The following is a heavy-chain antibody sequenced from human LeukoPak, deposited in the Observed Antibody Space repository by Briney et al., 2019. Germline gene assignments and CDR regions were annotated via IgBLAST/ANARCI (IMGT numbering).Heavy chain of an antibody. J-gene: IGHJ6*03. V-gene: IGHV1-69*05. CDR1: GGTFSSYA. CDR3: ARESRDYDYVWGSYRRTSYYYYYMDV. CDR2: IIPIFGTA. D-gene: IGHD3-16*02. Sequence: SVKVSCKASGGTFSSYAISWVRQAPGQGLEWMGGIIPIFGTANYAQKFQGRVTVTTDESTSTAYMELSSLRSEDTAVYYCARESRDYDYVWGSYRRTSYYYYYMDVWGKGTTVTVSS.